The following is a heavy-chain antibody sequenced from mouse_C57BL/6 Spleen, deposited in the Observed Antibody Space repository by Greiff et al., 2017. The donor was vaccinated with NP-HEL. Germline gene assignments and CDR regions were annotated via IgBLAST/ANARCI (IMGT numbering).Heavy chain of an antibody. CDR2: IRSKSNNYAT. J-gene: IGHJ1*03. CDR1: GFSFNTYA. Sequence: EVKLMESGGGLVQPKGSLKLSCAASGFSFNTYAMNWVRQAPGKGLEWVARIRSKSNNYATYYADSVKDRFTISRDDSESMLYLQMNNLKTEDTAMYYCVRHPTWDVGYFEVWGTGTTVTVSS. D-gene: IGHD4-1*01. V-gene: IGHV10-1*01. CDR3: VRHPTWDVGYFEV.